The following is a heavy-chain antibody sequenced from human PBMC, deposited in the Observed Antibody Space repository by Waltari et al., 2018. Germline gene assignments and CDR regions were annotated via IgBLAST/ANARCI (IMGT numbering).Heavy chain of an antibody. V-gene: IGHV3-23*01. CDR3: AKDRWGAAFDY. D-gene: IGHD1-26*01. Sequence: SWVRQAPGKGLEWVSAISGSGGSTYYADSVKGRFTISRDNSKNTLYLQMNSLRAEDTAVYYCAKDRWGAAFDYWGQGTLVTVSS. CDR2: ISGSGGST. J-gene: IGHJ4*02.